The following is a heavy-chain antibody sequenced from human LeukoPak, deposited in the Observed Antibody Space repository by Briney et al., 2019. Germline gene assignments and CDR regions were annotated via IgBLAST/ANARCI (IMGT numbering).Heavy chain of an antibody. CDR2: ISGSGGST. D-gene: IGHD6-13*01. CDR3: ARAPPGYSSSLSRYY. J-gene: IGHJ4*02. V-gene: IGHV3-23*01. CDR1: GFTFSSYA. Sequence: GGSLRLSCAASGFTFSSYAMSWVRQAPGKGLEWVSAISGSGGSTYYADSVKGRFTISRDNAKNSLYLQMNSLRAEDTAVYYCARAPPGYSSSLSRYYWGQGTLVTVSS.